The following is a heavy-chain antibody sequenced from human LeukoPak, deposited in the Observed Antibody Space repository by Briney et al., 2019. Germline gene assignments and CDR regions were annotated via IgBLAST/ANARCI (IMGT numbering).Heavy chain of an antibody. Sequence: PSETLSLTCAVYGGSFSGYYWSWIRQPPGKGLEWIGEINHSGSTNYNPSLKSRVTISVDTSKNQFSLKLSSVTAADTAVYYCARARHDYGDYYYYYYMDVWGKGTTVTISS. V-gene: IGHV4-34*01. CDR1: GGSFSGYY. J-gene: IGHJ6*03. CDR2: INHSGST. D-gene: IGHD4-17*01. CDR3: ARARHDYGDYYYYYYMDV.